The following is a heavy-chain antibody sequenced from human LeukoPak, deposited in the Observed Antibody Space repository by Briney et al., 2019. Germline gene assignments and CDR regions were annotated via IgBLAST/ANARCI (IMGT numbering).Heavy chain of an antibody. Sequence: GRSLRLSCVASGFTFSNYAMHWVRQAPGKGLEWVAVISYDGSNKYYADSVKGRFTISRDNSKNTLYLQMNSLRAEDTAVYYCARDGRAVAGNGGVDAFDIWGRGTMVTVSS. D-gene: IGHD6-19*01. V-gene: IGHV3-30-3*01. CDR3: ARDGRAVAGNGGVDAFDI. J-gene: IGHJ3*02. CDR2: ISYDGSNK. CDR1: GFTFSNYA.